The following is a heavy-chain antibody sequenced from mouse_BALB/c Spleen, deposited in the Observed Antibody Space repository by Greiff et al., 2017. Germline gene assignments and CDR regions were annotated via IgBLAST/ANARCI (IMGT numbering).Heavy chain of an antibody. CDR1: GFTFTDYY. J-gene: IGHJ3*01. D-gene: IGHD4-1*01. V-gene: IGHV7-3*02. CDR3: ARLGTGAWFAY. Sequence: EVKLMESGGGLVQPGGSLRLSCATSGFTFTDYYMSWVRQPPGKALEWLGFIRNKANGYTTEYSASVKGRFTISRDNSQSILYLQMNTLRAEDSATYYCARLGTGAWFAYWGQGTLVTVSA. CDR2: IRNKANGYTT.